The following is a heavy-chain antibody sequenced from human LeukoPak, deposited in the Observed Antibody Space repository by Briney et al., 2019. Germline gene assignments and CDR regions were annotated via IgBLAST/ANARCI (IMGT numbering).Heavy chain of an antibody. Sequence: PRGSLRLSCAGSGFTFGGYGMDWFRQTPSKGLEWVAVIPYDGSRAFYADSVKGRFTISRDNSKNTMSVKMEDLRAEDTAVYYCTRYNNDHFDYWGQGTLVTVSS. CDR1: GFTFGGYG. CDR2: IPYDGSRA. D-gene: IGHD1-14*01. V-gene: IGHV3-33*01. CDR3: TRYNNDHFDY. J-gene: IGHJ4*02.